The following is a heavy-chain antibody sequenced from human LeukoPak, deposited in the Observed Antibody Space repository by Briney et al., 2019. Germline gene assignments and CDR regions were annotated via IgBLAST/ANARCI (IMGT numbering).Heavy chain of an antibody. J-gene: IGHJ4*02. CDR3: ARDLLD. Sequence: GGSLRLSCTASGFAFDEHGMSWVRQVPGKGLEWVANIKQDGSEKYYVDSVKGRFTISRDNAKNSLYLQMNSLRAEDTAVYYCARDLLDWGQGTLVSVSS. CDR2: IKQDGSEK. V-gene: IGHV3-7*01. D-gene: IGHD2-21*01. CDR1: GFAFDEHG.